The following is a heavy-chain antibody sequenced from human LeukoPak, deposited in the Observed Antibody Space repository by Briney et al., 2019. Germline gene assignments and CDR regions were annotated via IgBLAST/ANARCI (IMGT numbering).Heavy chain of an antibody. V-gene: IGHV3-30*03. CDR3: VRSPTYYNMDV. CDR2: ISYDGTNK. CDR1: GFTFSNYV. Sequence: GWSLRLSCAASGFTFSNYVIHWVRQAPGKGLEWLAVISYDGTNKYYADTVKGRFTISRDHSQSTVDLQMNTLRGADTAVYYCVRSPTYYNMDVWGKGTTVTVSS. J-gene: IGHJ6*03.